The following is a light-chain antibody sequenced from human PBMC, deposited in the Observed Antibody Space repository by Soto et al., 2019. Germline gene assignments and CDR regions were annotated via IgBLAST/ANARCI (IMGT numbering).Light chain of an antibody. V-gene: IGLV2-23*02. Sequence: QSALTQPASVSGSPGQSITISCTGTSSDVGRYNLVSWYQHHPGKAPELIIYDVTQWPSGASNRFSGSKSGNTASLTIFGLQADDEADYYCCSYAGTTTFYVFGTGTKLTVL. CDR1: SSDVGRYNL. CDR3: CSYAGTTTFYV. CDR2: DVT. J-gene: IGLJ1*01.